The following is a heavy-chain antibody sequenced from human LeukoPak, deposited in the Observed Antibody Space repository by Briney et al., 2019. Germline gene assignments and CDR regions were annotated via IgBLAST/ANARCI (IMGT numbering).Heavy chain of an antibody. CDR3: AKVKDILTGYPPQYNWFDP. J-gene: IGHJ5*02. CDR2: ISSSSSYI. Sequence: GGSLRLSCAASGFTFSSYSMNWVRQAPGKGLEWVSSISSSSSYIYYADSVKGRFTISRDNAKNSLYLQMNSLRAEDTAVYYCAKVKDILTGYPPQYNWFDPWGQGTLVTVSS. CDR1: GFTFSSYS. D-gene: IGHD3-9*01. V-gene: IGHV3-21*01.